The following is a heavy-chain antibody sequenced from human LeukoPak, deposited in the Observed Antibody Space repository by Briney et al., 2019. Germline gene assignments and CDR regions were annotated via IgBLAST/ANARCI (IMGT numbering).Heavy chain of an antibody. J-gene: IGHJ4*02. CDR3: ARVVGPGTYYYDSSGYGDIDY. CDR2: IYYSGST. D-gene: IGHD3-22*01. CDR1: GGSISSYY. Sequence: SETLSLTCTVSGGSISSYYWSWIRQPPGKGLEWIGYIYYSGSTNYNPSLKSRVTISVDTSKNQFFLKLSSVTAADTAVYYCARVVGPGTYYYDSSGYGDIDYWGQGTLVTVSS. V-gene: IGHV4-59*01.